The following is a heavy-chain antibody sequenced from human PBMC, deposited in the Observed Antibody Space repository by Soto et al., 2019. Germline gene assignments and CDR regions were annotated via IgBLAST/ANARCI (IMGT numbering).Heavy chain of an antibody. CDR3: ARRFIDSSGWYDWFDP. V-gene: IGHV3-21*01. J-gene: IGHJ5*02. Sequence: KSGGSLRLSCAASGFTFSSYSMNWVRQAPGKGLEWVSSISSSSSYIYYADSVKGRFTISRDNAKSSLYLQMNSPRAEDTAVYYCARRFIDSSGWYDWFDPWGQGTLVTVSS. D-gene: IGHD6-19*01. CDR2: ISSSSSYI. CDR1: GFTFSSYS.